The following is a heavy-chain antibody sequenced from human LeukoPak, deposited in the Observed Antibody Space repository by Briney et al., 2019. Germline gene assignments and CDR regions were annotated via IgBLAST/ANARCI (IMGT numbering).Heavy chain of an antibody. D-gene: IGHD3-10*01. V-gene: IGHV3-11*01. CDR1: NFVFSDYY. J-gene: IGHJ5*02. CDR3: AREMDGEYGSGTFYDL. Sequence: GGSLRLSCAASNFVFSDYYMSWVRQAPGKGLQWVSYISSGGDSIYYADSVRGRFTISRDNAKNSLYLQMNSLRADDTAVYYCAREMDGEYGSGTFYDLWGQGNMVTVSS. CDR2: ISSGGDSI.